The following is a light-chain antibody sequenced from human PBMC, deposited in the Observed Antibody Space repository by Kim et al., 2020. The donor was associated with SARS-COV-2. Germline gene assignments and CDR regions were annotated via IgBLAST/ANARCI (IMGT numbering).Light chain of an antibody. CDR2: GAS. CDR1: QSVSSN. Sequence: VSPGERATPSCRASQSVSSNFAWYQQKPGQAPRLLIYGASTGATGIPARFSGSGSGTEFTLTISSLQSEDLAVYYCQQYNNWPLTFGGGTKVDIK. J-gene: IGKJ4*01. CDR3: QQYNNWPLT. V-gene: IGKV3-15*01.